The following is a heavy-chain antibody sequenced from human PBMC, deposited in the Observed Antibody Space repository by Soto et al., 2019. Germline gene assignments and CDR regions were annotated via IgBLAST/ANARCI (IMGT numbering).Heavy chain of an antibody. Sequence: LSLPCAISGDSVSSNSAAWNWIRQSPSRGLEWLGRTYYRSKWYNDYAVSVKSRITINPDTSKNQFSLQLNSVTPEDTAVYYCARDEGPRYSSSWGVFDYWGQGTLVTVSS. D-gene: IGHD6-13*01. V-gene: IGHV6-1*01. CDR2: TYYRSKWYN. CDR1: GDSVSSNSAA. J-gene: IGHJ4*02. CDR3: ARDEGPRYSSSWGVFDY.